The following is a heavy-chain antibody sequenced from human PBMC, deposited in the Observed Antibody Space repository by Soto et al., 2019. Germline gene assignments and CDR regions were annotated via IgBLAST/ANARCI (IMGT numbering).Heavy chain of an antibody. CDR1: GGSISSGGYY. D-gene: IGHD6-19*01. Sequence: SETLSLTSTVSGGSISSGGYYWSWIRQHPGKGLEWIGYIYYSGSTYYNPSLKSRVTISVDTSKNQFSLKLSSVTAADTAVYYCARWARSGWYQDFQHWGQGTLVTVSS. CDR3: ARWARSGWYQDFQH. CDR2: IYYSGST. J-gene: IGHJ1*01. V-gene: IGHV4-31*03.